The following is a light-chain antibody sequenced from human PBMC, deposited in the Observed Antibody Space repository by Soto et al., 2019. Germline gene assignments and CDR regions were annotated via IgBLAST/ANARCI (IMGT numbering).Light chain of an antibody. CDR2: GAS. CDR3: QQYNTWPPIT. CDR1: QNVNSN. V-gene: IGKV3-15*01. Sequence: EIVMTQSPATLSVSPGERATLSCRASQNVNSNLAWYQQKPGQAPRLLIYGASTRATGMPARFSGSGSGTEFSLTITSLQSEDFAVYYCQQYNTWPPITFGQGTRLEIK. J-gene: IGKJ5*01.